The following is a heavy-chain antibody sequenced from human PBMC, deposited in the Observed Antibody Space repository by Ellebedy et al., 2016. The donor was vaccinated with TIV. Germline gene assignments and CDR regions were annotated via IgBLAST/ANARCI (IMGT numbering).Heavy chain of an antibody. V-gene: IGHV4-39*01. Sequence: MPSETLSLTCTVSGGSIGSASYYWGWIRQPPGKGLEWIGSIYYRGITYYNPSLKSRVTISVDTSKNQFSLKLSSVTAADTAVYYCARHLVDSYFDYWGQGTLVTVSS. D-gene: IGHD3-16*01. J-gene: IGHJ4*02. CDR1: GGSIGSASYY. CDR2: IYYRGIT. CDR3: ARHLVDSYFDY.